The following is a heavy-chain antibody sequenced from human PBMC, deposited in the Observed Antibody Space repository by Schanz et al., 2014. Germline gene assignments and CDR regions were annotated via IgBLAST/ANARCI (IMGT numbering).Heavy chain of an antibody. CDR2: ISAYNGNT. CDR3: ARDAADFYDILTEEDY. D-gene: IGHD3-9*01. V-gene: IGHV1-18*01. J-gene: IGHJ4*02. Sequence: QVQLVQSGAEVKKPGASVKVSCKASGYTFTSYGIGWVRQAPGQGLEWMGWISAYNGNTKYPQKLQGRVTMTTDTSTSTAYMELRSLRSDDTAVYYCARDAADFYDILTEEDYWGQGTLVTVSS. CDR1: GYTFTSYG.